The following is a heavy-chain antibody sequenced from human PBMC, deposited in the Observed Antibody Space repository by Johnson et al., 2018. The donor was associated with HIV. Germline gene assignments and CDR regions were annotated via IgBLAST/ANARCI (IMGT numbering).Heavy chain of an antibody. CDR3: AREGSSGWYGGGDSLSAFDI. D-gene: IGHD6-19*01. CDR2: IRYDGSSK. CDR1: GFTFNTYG. V-gene: IGHV3-30*02. J-gene: IGHJ3*02. Sequence: QVQLVESGGGVVQPGGSLRLSCAASGFTFNTYGMDWVRQAPGKGLEWVAFIRYDGSSKYYADSVKGRFTVSRDNSKNTLYLQMKSLRPEDTAVYYCAREGSSGWYGGGDSLSAFDIWGQGTMVTVSS.